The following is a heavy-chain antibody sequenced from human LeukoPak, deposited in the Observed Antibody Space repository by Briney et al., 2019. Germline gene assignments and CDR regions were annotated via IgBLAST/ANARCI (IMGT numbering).Heavy chain of an antibody. Sequence: GGSLRLSCAASGFTFSSYAMSWVRQAPGKGLEWVSAISGSGGSTYCADSVKGRFTISRDNSKNTLYLQMNSLRAEDTAVYYCATRRGYSYGYWFDPWGQGTLVTVSS. CDR3: ATRRGYSYGYWFDP. CDR1: GFTFSSYA. D-gene: IGHD5-18*01. J-gene: IGHJ5*02. CDR2: ISGSGGST. V-gene: IGHV3-23*01.